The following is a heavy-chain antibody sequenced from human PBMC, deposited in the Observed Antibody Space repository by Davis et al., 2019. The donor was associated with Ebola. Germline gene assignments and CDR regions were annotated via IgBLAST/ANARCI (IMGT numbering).Heavy chain of an antibody. D-gene: IGHD4-11*01. CDR1: GYTFTSYA. V-gene: IGHV1-3*01. Sequence: AASVKVSCKASGYTFTSYAMHWVRQAPGQRLEWMGWISAYNGNTNYAQKLQGRVTITRDTSASTAYMELSSLRSEDTAVYYCARDPTIYSNYVWFDPWGQGTLVTVSS. CDR3: ARDPTIYSNYVWFDP. CDR2: ISAYNGNT. J-gene: IGHJ5*02.